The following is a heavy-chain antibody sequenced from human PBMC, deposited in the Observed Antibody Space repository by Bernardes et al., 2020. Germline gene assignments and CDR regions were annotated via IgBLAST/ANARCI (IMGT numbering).Heavy chain of an antibody. V-gene: IGHV5-51*01. CDR3: ASRRDRIAAAGTLAFDI. Sequence: GESLKLSCKGSGYSFTSYWIGWVRQMPGKGLEWMGIIYPGDSDTRYSPSFQGQVTISADKSISTAYLQWSSLKASDTAMYYCASRRDRIAAAGTLAFDIWGQGTMVTVSS. D-gene: IGHD6-13*01. CDR2: IYPGDSDT. CDR1: GYSFTSYW. J-gene: IGHJ3*02.